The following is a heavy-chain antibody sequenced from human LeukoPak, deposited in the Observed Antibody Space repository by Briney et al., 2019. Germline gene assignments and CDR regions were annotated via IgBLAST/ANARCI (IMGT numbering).Heavy chain of an antibody. CDR1: GYTFTGYY. J-gene: IGHJ4*02. CDR2: INPNSGGT. V-gene: IGHV1-2*02. Sequence: ASAKVSCKASGYTFTGYYMHWVRQAPGQGLEWMGWINPNSGGTNYAQKFQGRVTMTRDTSISTAYMELSRLRSDDTAVYYCARSNNDYGELDYWGQGTLVTVSS. D-gene: IGHD4-17*01. CDR3: ARSNNDYGELDY.